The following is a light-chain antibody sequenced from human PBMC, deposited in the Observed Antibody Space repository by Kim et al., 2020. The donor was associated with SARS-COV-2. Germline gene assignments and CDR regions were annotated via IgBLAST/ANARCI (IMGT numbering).Light chain of an antibody. CDR1: RNIDNY. V-gene: IGKV1-5*03. CDR3: QQYYSYWT. Sequence: DIQMTQSPSTLSASVGDRVTITCRASRNIDNYLAWYQQKPGKAPTLLIYRASTLESGDPSRFSGGGSGTEFTLTISSLQPDDFATYYCQQYYSYWTFGKGTKVDIK. CDR2: RAS. J-gene: IGKJ1*01.